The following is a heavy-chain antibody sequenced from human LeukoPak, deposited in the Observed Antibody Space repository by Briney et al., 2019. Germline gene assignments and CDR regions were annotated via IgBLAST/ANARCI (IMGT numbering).Heavy chain of an antibody. Sequence: GGSLRLSCAASGFSFSASAMNWVRQAPGKGLEWVSGISGSGVSTYYAGSVKGRFTISRDNSKDSLHLHMNSLRADDTAIYYCAKDAHDYSNYGWFDLWGQGTLVTVSS. D-gene: IGHD4-11*01. CDR1: GFSFSASA. J-gene: IGHJ5*02. CDR3: AKDAHDYSNYGWFDL. CDR2: ISGSGVST. V-gene: IGHV3-23*01.